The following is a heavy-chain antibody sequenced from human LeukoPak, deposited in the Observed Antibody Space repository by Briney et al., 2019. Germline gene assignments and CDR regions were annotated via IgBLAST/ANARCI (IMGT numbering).Heavy chain of an antibody. Sequence: ASVKVSCKASGYTFTSYYMHWVRQAPGQGLEWMGIIDPSGGSTRYPQKFQGRVTMIGDTSTSTVYMELSSLRFEDTAVYYCARGSTYCSSISCPMINCDYWGRGTLVTVSS. D-gene: IGHD2-2*01. CDR3: ARGSTYCSSISCPMINCDY. V-gene: IGHV1-46*01. CDR2: IDPSGGST. CDR1: GYTFTSYY. J-gene: IGHJ4*01.